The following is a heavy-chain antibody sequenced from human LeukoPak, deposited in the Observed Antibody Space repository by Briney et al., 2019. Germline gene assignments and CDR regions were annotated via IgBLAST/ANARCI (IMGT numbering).Heavy chain of an antibody. CDR1: GFTFSICA. CDR2: CGTSDDT. Sequence: GGSLRLSCAASGFTFSICAMNWVRQAPGKGLEWVSACGTSDDTYYADSVRGRFTISRDNAKNTVYLQMSSLRAEDTAVYYCAKSQCLDINDYYGMDVWGQGTTVTVSS. J-gene: IGHJ6*02. CDR3: AKSQCLDINDYYGMDV. D-gene: IGHD6-19*01. V-gene: IGHV3-23*01.